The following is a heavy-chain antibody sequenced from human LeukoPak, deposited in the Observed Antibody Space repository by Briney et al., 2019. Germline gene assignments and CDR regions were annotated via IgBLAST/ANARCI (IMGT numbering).Heavy chain of an antibody. Sequence: GGSLRLSCAASGFTFSNAWMHWVRQAPGKGLEWVGRIKSKTDGCTTDYAAPVKGRFTISSDDAKNTLYQQMNSLNTVDTAVYYCTTDGILLWFGELLPTFDYWGQGTLVTVSS. V-gene: IGHV3-15*01. CDR2: IKSKTDGCTT. J-gene: IGHJ4*02. D-gene: IGHD3-10*01. CDR1: GFTFSNAW. CDR3: TTDGILLWFGELLPTFDY.